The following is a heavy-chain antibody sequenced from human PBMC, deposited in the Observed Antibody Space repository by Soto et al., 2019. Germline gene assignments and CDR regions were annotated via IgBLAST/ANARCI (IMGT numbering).Heavy chain of an antibody. Sequence: QEQMVQSGGGVVQPGRSLRLSCAASPFTFRSYSMHWVRQAPGKGLEWVTSISYDGSKESYADSVKGRFAVSRDNSKNTLYLQMNSPRPEDTAVYYCARYCNGGACYSASLDYWGPGTQVTVSS. J-gene: IGHJ4*02. CDR1: PFTFRSYS. CDR3: ARYCNGGACYSASLDY. V-gene: IGHV3-30*09. D-gene: IGHD2-15*01. CDR2: ISYDGSKE.